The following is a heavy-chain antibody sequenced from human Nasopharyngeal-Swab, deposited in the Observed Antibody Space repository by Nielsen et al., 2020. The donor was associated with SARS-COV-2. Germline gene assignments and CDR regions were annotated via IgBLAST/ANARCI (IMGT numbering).Heavy chain of an antibody. V-gene: IGHV1-18*01. Sequence: WVRQAPGEGLEWMGWISAYNGNTNYAQKLQGRVTMTTDTSMSKAYMELRSLRSDDTAVYYWARKPKIAALDYWGQGTLVTVSS. J-gene: IGHJ4*02. D-gene: IGHD6-13*01. CDR2: ISAYNGNT. CDR3: ARKPKIAALDY.